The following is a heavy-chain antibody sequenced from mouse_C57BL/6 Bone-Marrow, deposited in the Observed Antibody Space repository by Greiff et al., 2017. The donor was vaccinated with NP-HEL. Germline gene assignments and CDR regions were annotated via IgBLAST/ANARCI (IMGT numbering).Heavy chain of an antibody. CDR3: ARSVYRGFYAMDY. Sequence: QVQLKESGAELARPGASVKLSCKASGYTFTSYGISWVKQRTGQGLEWIGEIYPRSGNTYYNEKFKGKATLTADKSSSTAYMELRSLTSEDSAVYFCARSVYRGFYAMDYWGQGTSVTVSS. CDR1: GYTFTSYG. CDR2: IYPRSGNT. J-gene: IGHJ4*01. D-gene: IGHD2-14*01. V-gene: IGHV1-81*01.